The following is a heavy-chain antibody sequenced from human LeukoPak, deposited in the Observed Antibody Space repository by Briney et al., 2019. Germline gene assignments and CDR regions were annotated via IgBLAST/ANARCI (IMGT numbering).Heavy chain of an antibody. CDR3: ARDPTSSWETAFDI. CDR1: GLNVSSNY. V-gene: IGHV3-66*01. D-gene: IGHD1-26*01. CDR2: IYSGGSI. Sequence: GGSLRLSCAASGLNVSSNYMSWVRQAPGKGLEWVSVIYSGGSIYYADSVKGRFIISRDNSKNTLYLQMNSLRADDTAVYYCARDPTSSWETAFDIWGQGTMVTVSS. J-gene: IGHJ3*02.